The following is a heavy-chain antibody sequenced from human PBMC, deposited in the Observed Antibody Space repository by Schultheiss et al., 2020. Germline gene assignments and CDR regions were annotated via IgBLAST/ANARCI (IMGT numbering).Heavy chain of an antibody. D-gene: IGHD4-17*01. CDR2: ISSSSSTI. V-gene: IGHV3-48*02. J-gene: IGHJ4*02. Sequence: GGSLRLSCAASGFTFSNAWMNWVRQAPGKGLEWVSYISSSSSTIYYADSVKGRFTISRDNAKNSLYLQMNSLRDEDTAVYYCARDSAHDYGALPLDYWGQGTLVTVSS. CDR1: GFTFSNAW. CDR3: ARDSAHDYGALPLDY.